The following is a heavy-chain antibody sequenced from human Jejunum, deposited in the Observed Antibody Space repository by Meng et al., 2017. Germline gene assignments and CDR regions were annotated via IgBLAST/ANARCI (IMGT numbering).Heavy chain of an antibody. D-gene: IGHD1-26*01. CDR1: GYTFTSYG. J-gene: IGHJ4*02. Sequence: QVQLVQSGAEVKNPGASGKVSCKTSGYTFTSYGISWVRQAPGQGLEWMGWISVYHGNTNYAQKLQGRVTMTTDTSTSTAYMELRSLRSDDTAVYFCARDYSGTSYRYSDYWGQGTLVTVSS. CDR3: ARDYSGTSYRYSDY. CDR2: ISVYHGNT. V-gene: IGHV1-18*01.